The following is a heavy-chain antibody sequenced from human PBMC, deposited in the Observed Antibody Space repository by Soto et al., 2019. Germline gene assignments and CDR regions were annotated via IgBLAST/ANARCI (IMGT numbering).Heavy chain of an antibody. CDR1: GGSFSGYY. J-gene: IGHJ4*02. V-gene: IGHV4-34*01. CDR3: ARRDDGVGSGSYCY. CDR2: INHSGST. Sequence: QVQLQQWGAGLLKPSETLSLTCAVYGGSFSGYYWSWIRQPPGKGLEWIGEINHSGSTNYNPSLKSRVTISVDTSKNQFSLKLSSVTAADTAVYYCARRDDGVGSGSYCYWGQGTLVTVSS. D-gene: IGHD3-10*01.